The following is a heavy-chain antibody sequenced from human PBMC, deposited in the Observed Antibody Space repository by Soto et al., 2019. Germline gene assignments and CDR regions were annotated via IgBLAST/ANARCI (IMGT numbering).Heavy chain of an antibody. Sequence: QVQLQESGPGLVKPSETLSLTCTVSGGSISSYYWSWIRQPPGKGLEWIGYMYYSGSTNYNPSLKSRVTISVDKSKNQFSLKLSSVTAADTAVYYCARDRVLSGPDVWGQGTTVTVSS. V-gene: IGHV4-59*01. J-gene: IGHJ6*02. CDR2: MYYSGST. D-gene: IGHD3-10*01. CDR1: GGSISSYY. CDR3: ARDRVLSGPDV.